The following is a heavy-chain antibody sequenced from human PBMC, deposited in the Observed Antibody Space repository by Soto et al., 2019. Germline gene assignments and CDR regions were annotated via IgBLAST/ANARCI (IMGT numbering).Heavy chain of an antibody. D-gene: IGHD3-3*01. V-gene: IGHV1-69*06. Sequence: SVKVSCKASGGTFSSYAISWVRQAPGQGLEWMGGIIPIFGTANYAQKFQGRVTITADKSTSTAYMELSSLRSEDTAVYYCARDKLALRFLEWLSEFDPWGQGTLVTVSS. CDR1: GGTFSSYA. CDR3: ARDKLALRFLEWLSEFDP. J-gene: IGHJ5*02. CDR2: IIPIFGTA.